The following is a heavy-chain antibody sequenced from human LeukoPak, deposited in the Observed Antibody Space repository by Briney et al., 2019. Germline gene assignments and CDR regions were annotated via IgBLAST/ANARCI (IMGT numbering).Heavy chain of an antibody. D-gene: IGHD2-2*01. Sequence: SETLSLTCTVSGGSISSYYWSWIRQPPGKGLEWIGYLYYSGSTNYNPSLKSRVTISVDTSKNQFSLKLSSVTAADTAVYYCARVSPSSTRPLRAPDYWGQGTLVTVSS. J-gene: IGHJ4*02. CDR1: GGSISSYY. CDR3: ARVSPSSTRPLRAPDY. V-gene: IGHV4-59*01. CDR2: LYYSGST.